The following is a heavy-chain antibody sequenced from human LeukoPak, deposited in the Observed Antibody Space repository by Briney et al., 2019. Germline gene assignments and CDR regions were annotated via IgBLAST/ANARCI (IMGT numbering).Heavy chain of an antibody. J-gene: IGHJ4*02. CDR1: GCSINISDYY. CDR3: ARRGTIDSGGACN. D-gene: IGHD6-25*01. CDR2: MHYSGNT. V-gene: IGHV4-39*01. Sequence: PSETLTLTCTVSGCSINISDYYWGWIRQPPGKELDSIGSMHYSGNTYYNSALRRRATISVDSSENQSSQKIRLVTDATTAEYYCARRGTIDSGGACNWGQGNLVIVS.